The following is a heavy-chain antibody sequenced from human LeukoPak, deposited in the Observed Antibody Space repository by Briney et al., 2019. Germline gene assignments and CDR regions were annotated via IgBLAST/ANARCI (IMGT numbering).Heavy chain of an antibody. J-gene: IGHJ4*02. V-gene: IGHV3-48*04. Sequence: GGSLRLSCAASGFTFSSYSMTWVRQAPGKGLEWVSYISSSSRTIYYADSVKGRFTISRDNAKNSLYLQMNSLRAEDTAVYYCARGEERFLEWLLSHFDYWGQGTLVTVSS. D-gene: IGHD3-3*01. CDR1: GFTFSSYS. CDR2: ISSSSRTI. CDR3: ARGEERFLEWLLSHFDY.